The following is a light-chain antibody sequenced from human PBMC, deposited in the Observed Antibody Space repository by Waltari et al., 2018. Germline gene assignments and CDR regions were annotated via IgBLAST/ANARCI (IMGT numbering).Light chain of an antibody. V-gene: IGKV3-15*01. CDR2: GAS. J-gene: IGKJ2*01. Sequence: EIVMTQSPATLSVSPGERATLSCRASQSVSSTLAWYQQKPGQAPRLLIFGASTRATGIPARFSGSGSGTEFNLTISSLQSEDYAVYYCQQYNNWPPKYTFGQGTKLEIK. CDR1: QSVSST. CDR3: QQYNNWPPKYT.